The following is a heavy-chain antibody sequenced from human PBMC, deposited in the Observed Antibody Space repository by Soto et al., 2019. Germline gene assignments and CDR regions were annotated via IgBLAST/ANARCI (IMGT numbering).Heavy chain of an antibody. D-gene: IGHD3-10*01. CDR3: AKDNAGEWFGEFLM. CDR2: IWSERKKK. Sequence: GGSLRLSCAASGFTFSSYGMHWVRQAPGKGREWGGGIWSERKKKKKADNVKGRFTISRDNSKNTLYLQMNSLRVEDTAVYYCAKDNAGEWFGEFLMWGQGTLVTVSS. CDR1: GFTFSSYG. V-gene: IGHV3-33*06. J-gene: IGHJ4*02.